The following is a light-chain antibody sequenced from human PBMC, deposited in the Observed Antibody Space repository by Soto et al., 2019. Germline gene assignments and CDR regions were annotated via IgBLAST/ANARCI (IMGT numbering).Light chain of an antibody. Sequence: EIVLTQSPGTLSLSPGERATLSCRASQSVSSSYLAWYQQKPGHGPRLLIYGASSRATGIPDRFSGSGSGTAVTLTTSRLEPEDFAVYYCQQFGSSPLFTFGPGTKVDVK. V-gene: IGKV3-20*01. CDR3: QQFGSSPLFT. J-gene: IGKJ3*01. CDR1: QSVSSSY. CDR2: GAS.